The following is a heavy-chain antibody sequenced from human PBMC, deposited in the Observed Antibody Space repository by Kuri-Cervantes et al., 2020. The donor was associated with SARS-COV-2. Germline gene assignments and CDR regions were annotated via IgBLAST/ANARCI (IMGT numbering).Heavy chain of an antibody. CDR3: ARLGYCSGGSCYDYYYYMDV. V-gene: IGHV5-51*01. D-gene: IGHD2-15*01. CDR1: GYNFATYW. J-gene: IGHJ6*03. CDR2: IYPGDSDT. Sequence: GGSLRLSCEASGYNFATYWIGWVRRMPGTGLEWMGIIYPGDSDTRYSPSFQGQVTISADKSISTAYLQWSSLKASDTAMYYCARLGYCSGGSCYDYYYYMDVWGKGTTVTVSS.